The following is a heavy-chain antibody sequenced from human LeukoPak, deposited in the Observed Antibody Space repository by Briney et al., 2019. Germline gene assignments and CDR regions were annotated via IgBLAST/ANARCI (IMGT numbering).Heavy chain of an antibody. V-gene: IGHV4-34*01. D-gene: IGHD3-22*01. CDR1: GGSFSGYH. J-gene: IGHJ4*02. CDR2: INHSGNT. Sequence: SETLSLTCAVYGGSFSGYHWTWIRQPPGKGLEWIGEINHSGNTNYNPSLTSRVAISVDTSKSQFSLKLSSVIAADTAMYYCARSKDGSGFAAYWGQGTQVTVSS. CDR3: ARSKDGSGFAAY.